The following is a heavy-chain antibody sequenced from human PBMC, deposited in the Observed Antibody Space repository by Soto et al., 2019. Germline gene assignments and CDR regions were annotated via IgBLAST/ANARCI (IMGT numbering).Heavy chain of an antibody. V-gene: IGHV3-30-3*01. D-gene: IGHD2-15*01. CDR2: ISYDGSNK. Sequence: QVQLVESGGGVVQPGRSLRLSCAASGFTFSSYAMHWVRQAPGKGLEWVALISYDGSNKYYADSVKGRFTISRDNSRNKLYLQMNILRTEHTAVYYCARGGVVVEAAREWGYGMDVWGQGTTVTVSS. J-gene: IGHJ6*02. CDR3: ARGGVVVEAAREWGYGMDV. CDR1: GFTFSSYA.